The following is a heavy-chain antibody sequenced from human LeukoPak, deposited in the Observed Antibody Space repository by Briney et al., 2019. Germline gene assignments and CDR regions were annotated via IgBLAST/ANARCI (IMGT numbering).Heavy chain of an antibody. J-gene: IGHJ6*03. V-gene: IGHV3-7*01. CDR1: GFTLSNFW. Sequence: PGGSLRLSCAASGFTLSNFWMTWVRQAPGKGLEWVANIKQDGSDEYYVDSVKGRFIISRDNAKNSLYLQMTDLRVEDTAVYYCARDRKPYYDFWSGSYRTNSFYYMDVWGKGATVTVSS. CDR3: ARDRKPYYDFWSGSYRTNSFYYMDV. CDR2: IKQDGSDE. D-gene: IGHD3-3*01.